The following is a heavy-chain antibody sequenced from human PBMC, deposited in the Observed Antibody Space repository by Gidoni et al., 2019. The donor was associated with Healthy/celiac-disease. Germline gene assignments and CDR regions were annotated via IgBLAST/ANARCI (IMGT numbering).Heavy chain of an antibody. V-gene: IGHV4-34*01. D-gene: IGHD3-22*01. J-gene: IGHJ3*02. CDR3: ARRSYYYDSSAFDI. Sequence: QVQLQQWGAGLLKPSETLSLTCAVYGGSFSGYYWSWIRQPPGKGLEWIGEINHSGSTNYNPSLKSRVTISVDTSKNQFSLKLSSVTAADTAVYYCARRSYYYDSSAFDIWGQGTMVTVSS. CDR1: GGSFSGYY. CDR2: INHSGST.